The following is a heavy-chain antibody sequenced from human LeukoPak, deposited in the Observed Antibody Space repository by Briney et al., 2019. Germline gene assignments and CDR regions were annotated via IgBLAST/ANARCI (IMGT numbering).Heavy chain of an antibody. V-gene: IGHV1-18*01. J-gene: IGHJ4*02. D-gene: IGHD2-21*01. Sequence: ASVKVSCKASGYTFTSYGISWVRQAPGQGLEWMGWISAYNGNTNYAQKLQGRVTMTTDTSTSTAYMELRSLRSDDTAVYYCATDWIRAPHFGGWGQGTLVTVSS. CDR3: ATDWIRAPHFGG. CDR2: ISAYNGNT. CDR1: GYTFTSYG.